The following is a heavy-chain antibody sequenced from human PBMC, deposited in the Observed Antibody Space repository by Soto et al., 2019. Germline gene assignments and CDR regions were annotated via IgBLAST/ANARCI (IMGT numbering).Heavy chain of an antibody. Sequence: EVQLVESGGGLVKPGGSLRLSCAASGFTFSSYSMNWVRQAPGKGLEWVSSISSSSSYIYYADSVKGRFTISRDNAKNSLYLQMNSLRAEDTAVYYCARDSLPYARGGMDVWGQGTTVTVSS. CDR2: ISSSSSYI. J-gene: IGHJ6*02. CDR3: ARDSLPYARGGMDV. D-gene: IGHD2-2*01. CDR1: GFTFSSYS. V-gene: IGHV3-21*01.